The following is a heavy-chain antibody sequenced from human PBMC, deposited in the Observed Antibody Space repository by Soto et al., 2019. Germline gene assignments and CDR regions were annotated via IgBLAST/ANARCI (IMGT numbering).Heavy chain of an antibody. Sequence: SETLSLTCTVSGGSISSGGSYWGWIRQPPGKGLEWIGYIYYSGNTYFNPSLKSRVTLSVDTSKNQFSLNLSYVTAADTAVYYCVRYWSTTKCPFDYWGQGTLVTVSS. D-gene: IGHD2-2*01. V-gene: IGHV4-30-4*01. CDR3: VRYWSTTKCPFDY. CDR1: GGSISSGGSY. J-gene: IGHJ4*02. CDR2: IYYSGNT.